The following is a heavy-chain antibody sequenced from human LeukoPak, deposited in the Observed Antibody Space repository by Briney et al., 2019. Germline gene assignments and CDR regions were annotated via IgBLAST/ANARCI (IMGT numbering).Heavy chain of an antibody. CDR1: GFTFSSYA. J-gene: IGHJ6*02. Sequence: GGSLRLSCAASGFTFSSYAMHWVRQAPGKGLEWVVVISYDGSNKYYADSVKGRFTISRDNSKNTLYLQMNSLRAEDTAVYYCASLEYSYGRMPMDVWGQGTTVTVSS. CDR2: ISYDGSNK. CDR3: ASLEYSYGRMPMDV. D-gene: IGHD5-18*01. V-gene: IGHV3-30-3*01.